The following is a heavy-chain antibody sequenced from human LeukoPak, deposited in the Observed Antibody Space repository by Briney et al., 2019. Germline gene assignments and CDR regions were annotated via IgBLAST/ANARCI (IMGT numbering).Heavy chain of an antibody. CDR3: ARGSHMVRGVIITDWYFDL. CDR1: GYTFTGYY. CDR2: INPNSGGT. D-gene: IGHD3-10*01. V-gene: IGHV1-2*02. Sequence: GASVKVSCKASGYTFTGYYMHWVRQAPGQGLEWMGWINPNSGGTNYAQKFQGRVTMTRDTSISTAYMELSRLRSDDTAVYYCARGSHMVRGVIITDWYFDLWGRGTLVTVSS. J-gene: IGHJ2*01.